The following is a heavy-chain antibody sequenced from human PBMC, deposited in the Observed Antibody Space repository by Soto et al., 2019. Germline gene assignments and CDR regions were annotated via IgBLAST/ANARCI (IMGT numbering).Heavy chain of an antibody. CDR3: ARGDVYSSSSPPSWFDP. D-gene: IGHD6-6*01. CDR2: ISAYNGNT. J-gene: IGHJ5*02. Sequence: ASVKVSCKASGYTFTSYGISWVRQAPGQGLEWMGWISAYNGNTNYAQKLQGRVTMTTDTSTSTAYMELRSLRSDDTAVYYCARGDVYSSSSPPSWFDPWGQGTLVTVSS. V-gene: IGHV1-18*01. CDR1: GYTFTSYG.